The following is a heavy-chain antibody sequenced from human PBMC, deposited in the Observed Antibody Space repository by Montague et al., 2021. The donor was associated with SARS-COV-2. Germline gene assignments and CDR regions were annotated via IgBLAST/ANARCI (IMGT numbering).Heavy chain of an antibody. CDR2: VHYSGNI. CDR3: VGHGYGPVFRNDY. V-gene: IGHV4-39*01. Sequence: SETLSLTCSVSGGSINSDSYYWGWIRQPPGKTLEWVGSVHYSGNIYYNPSLKSRVAISVDPSRNQFSLTVSSVTAADTAVYYCVGHGYGPVFRNDYWGQGTLVTVSS. D-gene: IGHD5-18*01. CDR1: GGSINSDSYY. J-gene: IGHJ4*02.